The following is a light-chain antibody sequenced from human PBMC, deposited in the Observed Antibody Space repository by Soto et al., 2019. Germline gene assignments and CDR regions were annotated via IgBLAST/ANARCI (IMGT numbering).Light chain of an antibody. V-gene: IGKV3-15*01. CDR1: ESVDSNY. CDR3: QQYNNWPIT. J-gene: IGKJ5*01. Sequence: EIVLTQSPGTLSLSPGEEATLSCRASESVDSNYLAWYQQKPGQAPRLLIYGASTRATGIPARFSGSGSGTEFTLTISSLQSEDFAVYYCQQYNNWPITFGQGTRLEI. CDR2: GAS.